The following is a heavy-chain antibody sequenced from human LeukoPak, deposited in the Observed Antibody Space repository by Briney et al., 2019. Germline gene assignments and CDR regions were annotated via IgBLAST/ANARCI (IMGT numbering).Heavy chain of an antibody. CDR1: GFTFSNAW. Sequence: GGSLRLSCAASGFTFSNAWMSWVRQAPGKGLEWVGRIKSKTDGGTTDYAAPVKGRFTISRDDSKNTLYLQMNSLKTEDTAVYHCTTGQNYDDFDYWGQGTLVTVSS. V-gene: IGHV3-15*01. D-gene: IGHD3-3*01. CDR3: TTGQNYDDFDY. CDR2: IKSKTDGGTT. J-gene: IGHJ4*02.